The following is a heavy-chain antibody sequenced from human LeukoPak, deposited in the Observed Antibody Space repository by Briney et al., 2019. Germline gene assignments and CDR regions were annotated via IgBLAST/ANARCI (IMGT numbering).Heavy chain of an antibody. Sequence: GGSLRPSCAASGFTFRNYWMSWVRQVPGKGLEWVANIKEDGSEKNFVESVRGRFTITRDNAKNSVYLEMNSLRAEDTAVYYCARGSGWCDYWGQGALVTVSS. J-gene: IGHJ4*02. CDR3: ARGSGWCDY. CDR1: GFTFRNYW. V-gene: IGHV3-7*03. CDR2: IKEDGSEK. D-gene: IGHD6-19*01.